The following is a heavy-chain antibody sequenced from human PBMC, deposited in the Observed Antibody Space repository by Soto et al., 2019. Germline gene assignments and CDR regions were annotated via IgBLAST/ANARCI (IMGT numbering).Heavy chain of an antibody. Sequence: QVQLVQSGAEVKEPGASVKISCKASGYTFTTYHIHWVRQAPGQGLDWMGMIDPIGGNTGYARKFQDRVAMTRDTSTGTVYIEVNSLRFDDTAMYFCVRGYCTSSASCEGYFQHWGQGTLVTVSS. CDR2: IDPIGGNT. D-gene: IGHD2-2*01. J-gene: IGHJ1*01. CDR3: VRGYCTSSASCEGYFQH. V-gene: IGHV1-46*01. CDR1: GYTFTTYH.